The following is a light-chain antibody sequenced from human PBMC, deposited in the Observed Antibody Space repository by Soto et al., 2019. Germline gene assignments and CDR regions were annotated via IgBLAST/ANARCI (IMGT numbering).Light chain of an antibody. CDR3: QQYYISPPT. Sequence: DIVMTQSPDSLAVSLGERATINCKSSQSVFYSVNSKNYLAWYQQRPGHPPKLLIYWASTRESGVPDRFSGSGSGTDFTLTISSLQAEDVAVYQCQQYYISPPTFGQGTKVEI. CDR2: WAS. J-gene: IGKJ1*01. CDR1: QSVFYSVNSKNY. V-gene: IGKV4-1*01.